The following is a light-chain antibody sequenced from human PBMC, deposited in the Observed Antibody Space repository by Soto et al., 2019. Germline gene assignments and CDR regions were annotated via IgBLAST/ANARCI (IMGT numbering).Light chain of an antibody. Sequence: QSVLTQPASVSGCPGQSITISCTGNNSDVGGYNYVSWYQQHPGKAPKLMIYDVSNRPSGVSNRFSGSKSGNTASLTISGLQAEDEADYYCSSYTSSSTSYVFGTGTKVTVL. CDR1: NSDVGGYNY. V-gene: IGLV2-14*01. J-gene: IGLJ1*01. CDR3: SSYTSSSTSYV. CDR2: DVS.